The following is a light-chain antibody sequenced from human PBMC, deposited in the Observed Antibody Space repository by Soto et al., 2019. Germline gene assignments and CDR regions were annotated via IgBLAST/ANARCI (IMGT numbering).Light chain of an antibody. Sequence: EIVLTQSPGTLSLSPGERATLSCRAIQSVSSSYLAWYQQKPGQAPRLLIYDASSRATGIPDRFSGSGSGTDFTLTISRLEPEDSAVYYCQQYGSSPTWTFGQGTKVDIK. CDR3: QQYGSSPTWT. CDR2: DAS. V-gene: IGKV3-20*01. CDR1: QSVSSSY. J-gene: IGKJ1*01.